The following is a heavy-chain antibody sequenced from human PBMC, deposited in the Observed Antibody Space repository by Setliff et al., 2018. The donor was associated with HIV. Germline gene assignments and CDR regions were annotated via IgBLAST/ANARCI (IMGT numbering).Heavy chain of an antibody. Sequence: PSETLSLTCTVSGGSISSDTFYWSWIRQPAGKGLEWIGHVYARGNTNYNPSLKSRVTISVDTSKNQFSLRLSSVTAADTAVYYCARGAIAAAGDFDYWGQGTLVTVSS. CDR1: GGSISSDTFY. CDR2: VYARGNT. J-gene: IGHJ4*02. V-gene: IGHV4-61*09. CDR3: ARGAIAAAGDFDY. D-gene: IGHD6-13*01.